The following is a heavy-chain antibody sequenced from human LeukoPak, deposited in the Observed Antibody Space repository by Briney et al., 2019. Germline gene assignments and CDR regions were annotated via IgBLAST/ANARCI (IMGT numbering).Heavy chain of an antibody. Sequence: GGSLRLSCAASGFTFSSYAMSWVRQAPGKGLEWVSVISGSGTSPYYADSVKGRFTISRDNSQNTLYLQMNGLRAEDTAVYYCAKGRGGIQLWSDYWGQGTLVTVSS. CDR1: GFTFSSYA. CDR2: ISGSGTSP. CDR3: AKGRGGIQLWSDY. J-gene: IGHJ4*02. V-gene: IGHV3-23*01. D-gene: IGHD5-18*01.